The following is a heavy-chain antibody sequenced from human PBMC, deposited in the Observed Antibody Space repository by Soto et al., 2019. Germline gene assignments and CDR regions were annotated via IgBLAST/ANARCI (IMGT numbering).Heavy chain of an antibody. CDR3: AKNHDSSGFHPDY. CDR1: GFTFSDYD. D-gene: IGHD3-22*01. Sequence: GGSLRLSCATAGFTFSDYDIHWVRQAPGKGLEWVAVISYDGSKKYYIDSVKGRFTISRDNSKNTVYLQMNSLRAEDTAVYYCAKNHDSSGFHPDYWGHGTLVTV. J-gene: IGHJ4*01. V-gene: IGHV3-30*18. CDR2: ISYDGSKK.